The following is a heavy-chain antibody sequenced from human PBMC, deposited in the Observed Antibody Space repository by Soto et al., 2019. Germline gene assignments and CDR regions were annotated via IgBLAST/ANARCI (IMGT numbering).Heavy chain of an antibody. Sequence: QVQLVESGGGLVKPGGSLRLSCAASGFTFSDYYMSWIRQAPGKGLEWVSYISSSSSYTNYADSVKGRFTISRDNAKNSLYLQMNSVRAEDTAVYYSARDWYSSSWDKFDYWGQGTLVTVSS. J-gene: IGHJ4*02. CDR1: GFTFSDYY. V-gene: IGHV3-11*06. CDR2: ISSSSSYT. D-gene: IGHD6-13*01. CDR3: ARDWYSSSWDKFDY.